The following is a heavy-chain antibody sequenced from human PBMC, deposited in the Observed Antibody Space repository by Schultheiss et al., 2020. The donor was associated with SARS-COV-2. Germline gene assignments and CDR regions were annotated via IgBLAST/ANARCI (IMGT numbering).Heavy chain of an antibody. CDR2: ISSSSSYI. CDR1: GFTFSGSA. CDR3: AREPLDYSNNYYYYGMDV. D-gene: IGHD4-11*01. Sequence: GGSLRLSCAASGFTFSGSAMHWVRQAPGKGLEWVSSISSSSSYIYYADSVKGRFTISRDNAKNSLYLQMNSLRAEDTAVYYCAREPLDYSNNYYYYGMDVWGQGTTVTVSS. V-gene: IGHV3-21*01. J-gene: IGHJ6*02.